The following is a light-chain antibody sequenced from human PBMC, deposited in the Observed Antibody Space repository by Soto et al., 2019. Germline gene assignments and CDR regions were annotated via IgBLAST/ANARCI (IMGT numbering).Light chain of an antibody. J-gene: IGLJ1*01. CDR1: SSDVGGYNY. CDR3: SSHTSRSTLV. V-gene: IGLV2-14*03. CDR2: DVS. Sequence: QSVLTQPASVSGSPGQSITISCTGASSDVGGYNYVSWYQHHPGKAPKLMIYDVSNRPSGVSNRFSGSKSGNTASLTISGLQAEDEADYYCSSHTSRSTLVFGTGTKVTVL.